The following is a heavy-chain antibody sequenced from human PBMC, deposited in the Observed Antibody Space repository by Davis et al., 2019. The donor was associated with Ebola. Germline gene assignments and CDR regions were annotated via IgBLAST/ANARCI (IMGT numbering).Heavy chain of an antibody. CDR2: IWYDGSNK. CDR1: GFTFSSYG. V-gene: IGHV3-33*01. Sequence: GESLKISCAASGFTFSSYGMHWVRQAPGKGLEWVAVIWYDGSNKYYADSVKGRFTISRDNSKNTLYLQMNSLRAEDTAVYYCARDPFPAYDILIYGMDVWGQGTTVTVSS. CDR3: ARDPFPAYDILIYGMDV. J-gene: IGHJ6*02. D-gene: IGHD3-9*01.